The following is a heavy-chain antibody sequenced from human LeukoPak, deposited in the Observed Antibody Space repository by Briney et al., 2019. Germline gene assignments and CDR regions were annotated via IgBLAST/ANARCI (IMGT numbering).Heavy chain of an antibody. J-gene: IGHJ3*02. Sequence: GSSVKVSCKASGGSFTNYAISWVRQAPGQGLEWIGGIVPLFGESKFAQKFEARVILTTDVFTQTVYMELSRLTSEDTAMYFCARGITVGLHIDAFNIWGQGAMVTVSS. CDR3: ARGITVGLHIDAFNI. CDR1: GGSFTNYA. D-gene: IGHD4-23*01. CDR2: IVPLFGES. V-gene: IGHV1-69*05.